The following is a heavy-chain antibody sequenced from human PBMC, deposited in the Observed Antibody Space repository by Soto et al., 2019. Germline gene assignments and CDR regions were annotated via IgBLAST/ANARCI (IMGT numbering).Heavy chain of an antibody. CDR3: ARSGYSYGYADY. CDR1: GYTFTGYY. CDR2: INPNSGGT. Sequence: GASVKVSCKASGYTFTGYYMHWVRQAPGQGLEWMGWINPNSGGTNYAQKFQGWVTMTRDTSISTAYMELSRLRSDDTAAYYCARSGYSYGYADYWGQGTLVTVSS. V-gene: IGHV1-2*04. D-gene: IGHD5-18*01. J-gene: IGHJ4*02.